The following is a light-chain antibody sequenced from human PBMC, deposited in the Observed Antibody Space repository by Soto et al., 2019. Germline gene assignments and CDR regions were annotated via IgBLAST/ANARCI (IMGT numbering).Light chain of an antibody. CDR3: TSPTPGSLYV. CDR1: SSDVGNYNY. Sequence: QSVLTQSPSASGSPGQSVTISCTGTSSDVGNYNYVSWYQQYPGRVPKLLIYMVSNRPSGVSNRFSGSKSGNTASLTISGLQAEDEADYFCTSPTPGSLYVFGTGTKVTVL. J-gene: IGLJ1*01. CDR2: MVS. V-gene: IGLV2-14*01.